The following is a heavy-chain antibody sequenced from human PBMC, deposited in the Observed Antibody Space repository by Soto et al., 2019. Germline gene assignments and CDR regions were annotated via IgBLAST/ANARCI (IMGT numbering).Heavy chain of an antibody. Sequence: GGSLRLSCAASGFTFSSYAMHWVRQAPGKGLEWVAVISYDGSNKYYADSVKGRFTISRDNSKNTLYLQMNSLRAEDTAVYYCARERVGATVWFDPWGQGTLVTVSS. CDR1: GFTFSSYA. J-gene: IGHJ5*02. V-gene: IGHV3-30-3*01. CDR3: ARERVGATVWFDP. D-gene: IGHD1-26*01. CDR2: ISYDGSNK.